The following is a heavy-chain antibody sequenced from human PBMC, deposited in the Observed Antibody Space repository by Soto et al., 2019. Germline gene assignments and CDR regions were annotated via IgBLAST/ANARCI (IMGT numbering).Heavy chain of an antibody. J-gene: IGHJ6*03. CDR1: GGSISSYY. V-gene: IGHV4-59*01. D-gene: IGHD2-2*01. CDR2: IYYSGST. Sequence: SETLSLTCTVSGGSISSYYWSWIRQPPGKGLEWIGYIYYSGSTNYNPSLKSRVTISVDTSKNQFSLKLSSVTAADTAVYYCARVFVVVPAANARDYYYYMDVWGKGTTVTVSS. CDR3: ARVFVVVPAANARDYYYYMDV.